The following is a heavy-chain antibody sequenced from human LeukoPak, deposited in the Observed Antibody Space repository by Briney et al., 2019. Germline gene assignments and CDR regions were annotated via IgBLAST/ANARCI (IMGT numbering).Heavy chain of an antibody. J-gene: IGHJ4*02. CDR2: ISNDGSNK. D-gene: IGHD3-10*01. CDR1: GFTFSSYA. Sequence: PGRSLRLSCAASGFTFSSYAMHWVRQAPGKGLEWVAVISNDGSNKYYADSVKSRFTISRDNSKNTLYLQMNSLRAEDTAVYYCARDVGSHFDYWGQGTLVTVSS. V-gene: IGHV3-30*04. CDR3: ARDVGSHFDY.